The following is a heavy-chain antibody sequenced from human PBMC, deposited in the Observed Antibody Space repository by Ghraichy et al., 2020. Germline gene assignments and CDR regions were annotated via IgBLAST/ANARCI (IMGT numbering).Heavy chain of an antibody. D-gene: IGHD3-10*01. CDR1: GFSLTANGVG. CDR2: IYWDDDK. V-gene: IGHV2-5*02. CDR3: ARRYGSGASGSYTLDY. Sequence: SGHTLVKPTQTLTLTCTLSGFSLTANGVGVAWIRQPPGKALEWLAIIYWDDDKRYSPSLKSRLTITKDTSKNQVVLTMTNMDAEDTAVYFCARRYGSGASGSYTLDYWGQGTLVTVSS. J-gene: IGHJ4*02.